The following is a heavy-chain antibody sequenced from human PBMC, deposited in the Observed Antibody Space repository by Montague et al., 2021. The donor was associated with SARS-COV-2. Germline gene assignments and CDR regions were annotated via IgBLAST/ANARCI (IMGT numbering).Heavy chain of an antibody. CDR3: ARSRENYNILTGYPYYFDY. J-gene: IGHJ4*02. D-gene: IGHD3-9*01. CDR2: IYYSGST. CDR1: GGSISRYY. Sequence: SETLSLTCTVSGGSISRYYWNWIRQPPGKGLEWIAYIYYSGSTNYNSSLKSRVTISVDTSKNQFSLKLSSVTAADTAVYYCARSRENYNILTGYPYYFDYWGQGTLVTVSS. V-gene: IGHV4-59*01.